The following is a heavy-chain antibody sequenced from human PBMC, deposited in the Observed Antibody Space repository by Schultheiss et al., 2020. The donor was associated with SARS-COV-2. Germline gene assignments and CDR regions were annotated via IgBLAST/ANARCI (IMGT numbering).Heavy chain of an antibody. J-gene: IGHJ5*02. CDR3: ARGGGRIAVSA. CDR2: ISSSSSYT. CDR1: GFTFSSYS. V-gene: IGHV3-21*05. Sequence: GGSLRLSCAASGFTFSSYSMNWVRQAPGKGLEWVSYISSSSSYTNYADSVKGRFTISRDNAKNSLYLQMNSLRAEDTAVYYCARGGGRIAVSAWGQGALVTVSS. D-gene: IGHD6-19*01.